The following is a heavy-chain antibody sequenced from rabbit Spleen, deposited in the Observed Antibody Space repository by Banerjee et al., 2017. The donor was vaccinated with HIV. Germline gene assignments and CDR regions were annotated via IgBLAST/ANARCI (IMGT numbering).Heavy chain of an antibody. V-gene: IGHV1S45*01. CDR2: IFAGSSEDT. CDR3: TRDPINAYDDRGEGWDLNV. D-gene: IGHD2-1*01. J-gene: IGHJ4*01. CDR1: DFSFSSSYW. Sequence: QEQLEESGGDLVKPGASLTLTCTGSDFSFSSSYWMSWVRQAPGKGLEWIASIFAGSSEDTYYASWAKGRFTISKTSSTTVTLQMTSLTAADTATYFCTRDPINAYDDRGEGWDLNVWGQGTLVTVS.